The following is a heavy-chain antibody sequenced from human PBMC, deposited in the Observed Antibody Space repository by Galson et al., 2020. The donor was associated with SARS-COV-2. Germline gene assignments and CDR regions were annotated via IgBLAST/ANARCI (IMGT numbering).Heavy chain of an antibody. CDR3: TRGRKGEGYNYAEY. J-gene: IGHJ4*02. CDR1: GGSFNGHY. CDR2: INDSGNT. V-gene: IGHV4-34*01. Sequence: SETLSLTCAVYGGSFNGHYWSWIRQPPGQGLEWIGEINDSGNTNSHPALKSRVTISVDAPKNQFSLRLTSMTAADTGLYYCTRGRKGEGYNYAEYWGQGILVTVSS. D-gene: IGHD1-1*01.